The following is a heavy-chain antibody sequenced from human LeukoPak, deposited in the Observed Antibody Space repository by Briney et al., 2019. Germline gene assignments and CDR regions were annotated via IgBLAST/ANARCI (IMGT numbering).Heavy chain of an antibody. D-gene: IGHD3-9*01. CDR2: IIPILGIA. Sequence: GASVKVSCKASGGTFSSYAISWVRQAPGQGLEWMGRIIPILGIANYAQKFQGRVTITADKSTSTAYMELSSLRSEDTAVYYCAREGYLTGYYTHDAFDIWGQRTMVTASS. CDR3: AREGYLTGYYTHDAFDI. J-gene: IGHJ3*02. V-gene: IGHV1-69*04. CDR1: GGTFSSYA.